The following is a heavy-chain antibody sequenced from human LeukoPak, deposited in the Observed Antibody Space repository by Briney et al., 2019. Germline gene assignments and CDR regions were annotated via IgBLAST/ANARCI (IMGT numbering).Heavy chain of an antibody. J-gene: IGHJ6*02. V-gene: IGHV4-59*01. Sequence: SETLSLTCTVSGGSISSYYWSWIRQPPGKGLEWIGYIYYSGSTNYNPSLKSRVTISVDTSKNQFSLKLSSVTAADTAVYYCAGVPRVAPQGQTYYYYGMDVWGQGTTVTVSS. CDR3: AGVPRVAPQGQTYYYYGMDV. CDR2: IYYSGST. D-gene: IGHD3-3*01. CDR1: GGSISSYY.